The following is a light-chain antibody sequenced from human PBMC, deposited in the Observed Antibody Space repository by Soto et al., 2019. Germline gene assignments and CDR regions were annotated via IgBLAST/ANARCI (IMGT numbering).Light chain of an antibody. V-gene: IGKV3-20*01. Sequence: EIVLTQSPGTLSLSPGERATLSCRASRSVSSSYLAWYQQKPGQAPRLIIYDASGRATGIPDRFSGSGSGTAFTLTISRLEPEDFEVYYCQQYGSSPWTFGQGTKVEIK. CDR2: DAS. CDR1: RSVSSSY. J-gene: IGKJ1*01. CDR3: QQYGSSPWT.